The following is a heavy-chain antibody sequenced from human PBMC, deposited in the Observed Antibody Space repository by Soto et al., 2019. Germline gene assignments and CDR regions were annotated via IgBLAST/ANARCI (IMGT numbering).Heavy chain of an antibody. CDR3: AKDAGPELRHFDWCTY. J-gene: IGHJ4*02. D-gene: IGHD3-9*01. Sequence: PGGSLRLSCAASGFTFSSYAMSWVRQAPGKGLEWVSAISGSGGSTYYADSVKGRFTISRDNSKNTLYLQMNSLRAEDTAVYYCAKDAGPELRHFDWCTYWGQGTLVTVSS. V-gene: IGHV3-23*01. CDR2: ISGSGGST. CDR1: GFTFSSYA.